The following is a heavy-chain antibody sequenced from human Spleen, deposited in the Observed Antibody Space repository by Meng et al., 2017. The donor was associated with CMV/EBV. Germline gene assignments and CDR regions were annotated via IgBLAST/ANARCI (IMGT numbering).Heavy chain of an antibody. V-gene: IGHV3-48*04. D-gene: IGHD3-10*01. Sequence: GESLKISCAASGFTFSSYSMNWVRQAPGKGLEWIAFISISGFTIYYAESMKDRFTISRDNTKNSLYLQMNSLRPEDTALYYCARESMARGVLLGGIDHWGPGTLVTVSS. CDR2: ISISGFTI. CDR3: ARESMARGVLLGGIDH. J-gene: IGHJ4*02. CDR1: GFTFSSYS.